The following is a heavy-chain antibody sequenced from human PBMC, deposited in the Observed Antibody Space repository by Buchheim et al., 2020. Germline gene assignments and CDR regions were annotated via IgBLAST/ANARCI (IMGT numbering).Heavy chain of an antibody. Sequence: QLHLQESGSGLVKPSQTLSLTCTVSGDSISRDQYSWGWIRQPPGKGLEWIGYIYHSGNTYYNSSLRSRVAISVDSSRIQFSLNLTSVTAADTAVYYCARGGWTNGYSWGQGIL. V-gene: IGHV4-30-2*01. CDR2: IYHSGNT. J-gene: IGHJ4*02. CDR1: GDSISRDQYS. D-gene: IGHD5-24*01. CDR3: ARGGWTNGYS.